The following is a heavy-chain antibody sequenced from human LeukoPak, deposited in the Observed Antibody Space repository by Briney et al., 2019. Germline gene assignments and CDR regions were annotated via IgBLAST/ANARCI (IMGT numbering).Heavy chain of an antibody. Sequence: GGSLRLSCAASGFTFSSYAMSWVRQAPGKGLEWVSYISSSSSTIYYADSVKGRFTISRDNAKNSLYLQMNSLRAEDTAVYYCARGPGYCSSTSCRGTFDPWGQGTLVTVSS. D-gene: IGHD2-2*01. CDR3: ARGPGYCSSTSCRGTFDP. V-gene: IGHV3-48*01. J-gene: IGHJ5*02. CDR2: ISSSSSTI. CDR1: GFTFSSYA.